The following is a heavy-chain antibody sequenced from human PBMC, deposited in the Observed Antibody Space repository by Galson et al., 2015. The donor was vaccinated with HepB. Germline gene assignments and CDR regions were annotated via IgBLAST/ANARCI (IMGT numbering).Heavy chain of an antibody. Sequence: SVKVSCKASGFTFNNSAVHWVRQARGQRLEWIGWIVVGSGNTNYAQKFQTRVTITRDMSTSTVYMEVYSLRSEDTAVYYCAAQDYYRSGSYYSSDYWGQGTLVTVSS. V-gene: IGHV1-58*01. CDR3: AAQDYYRSGSYYSSDY. J-gene: IGHJ4*02. D-gene: IGHD3-10*01. CDR1: GFTFNNSA. CDR2: IVVGSGNT.